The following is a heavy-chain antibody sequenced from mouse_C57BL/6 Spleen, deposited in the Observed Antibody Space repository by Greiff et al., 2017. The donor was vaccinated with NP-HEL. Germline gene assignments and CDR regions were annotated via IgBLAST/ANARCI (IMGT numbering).Heavy chain of an antibody. V-gene: IGHV1-39*01. CDR1: GYSFTDYN. J-gene: IGHJ1*03. CDR2: INPNYGTT. Sequence: VQLQQSGPELVKPGASVKISCKASGYSFTDYNMNWVKQSNGKSLEWIGVINPNYGTTSYNQKFKGKATLTVDQSSSTAYMQLNSLTSGDSAVYYWARNPPRTTVVEGYFDVWGTGTTVTVSS. CDR3: ARNPPRTTVVEGYFDV. D-gene: IGHD1-1*01.